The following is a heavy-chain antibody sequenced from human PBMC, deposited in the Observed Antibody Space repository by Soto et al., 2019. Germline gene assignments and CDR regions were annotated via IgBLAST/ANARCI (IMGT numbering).Heavy chain of an antibody. J-gene: IGHJ4*02. CDR1: GFTFSIYA. CDR2: ISGSGGST. V-gene: IGHV3-23*01. CDR3: AKATRGGAATLIRDY. Sequence: EVQLLESGGGLVQPGGSLRLSCVAAGFTFSIYAMSWVRQAPGKGLEWVSAISGSGGSTYYADSVKGWFTISRDNSKNTLYLQMNSLRADDTAVYYCAKATRGGAATLIRDYWGQGTLVTVSS. D-gene: IGHD6-13*01.